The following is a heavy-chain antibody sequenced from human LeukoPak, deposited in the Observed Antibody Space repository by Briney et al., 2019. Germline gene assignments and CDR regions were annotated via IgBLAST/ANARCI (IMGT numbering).Heavy chain of an antibody. Sequence: GGSLRPSCAASGFTFSSYWMHWVRQAPGKGLVWVSRINSDGSSTSYADSVKGRFTISRDNAKNTLYLQMNSLRAEDTAVYYCARAGYSSSWYGLWGQGTLVTVSS. CDR1: GFTFSSYW. J-gene: IGHJ5*02. CDR2: INSDGSST. D-gene: IGHD6-13*01. V-gene: IGHV3-74*01. CDR3: ARAGYSSSWYGL.